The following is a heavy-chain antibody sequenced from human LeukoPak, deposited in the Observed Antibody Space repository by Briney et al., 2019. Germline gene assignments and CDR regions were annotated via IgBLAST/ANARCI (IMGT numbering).Heavy chain of an antibody. V-gene: IGHV3-7*03. CDR2: IKQDGSEK. CDR3: ARETYDSSGYKPLDY. D-gene: IGHD3-22*01. CDR1: GFTFSSYW. Sequence: PGGSLRLSCAASGFTFSSYWMSWVRQAPGKGLEWVANIKQDGSEKYYVDSVKGRFTISRDNAKNSLYLQMNSLGAEDTAVYYCARETYDSSGYKPLDYWGQGTLVTVSS. J-gene: IGHJ4*02.